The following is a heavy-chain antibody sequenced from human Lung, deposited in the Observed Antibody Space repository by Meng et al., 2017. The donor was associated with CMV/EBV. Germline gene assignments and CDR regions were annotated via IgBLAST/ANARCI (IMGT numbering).Heavy chain of an antibody. CDR2: ISAYNGNT. D-gene: IGHD1-26*01. CDR3: ARIGATSSYYYGMDV. CDR1: GYTFTSYG. Sequence: ASVXVSCKASGYTFTSYGISWVRQAPGQGLEWMGWISAYNGNTNYAQKLQGRVTMTTDTSTSTAYMELRSLRSDDTAVYYCARIGATSSYYYGMDVWGQGTXVTVSS. V-gene: IGHV1-18*01. J-gene: IGHJ6*02.